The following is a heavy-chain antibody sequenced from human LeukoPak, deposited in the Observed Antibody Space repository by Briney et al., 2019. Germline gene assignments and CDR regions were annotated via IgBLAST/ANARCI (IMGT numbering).Heavy chain of an antibody. CDR1: GFTFGNYW. Sequence: GGALRLSCAASGFTFGNYWMHWVRQAPGKGLLWVSRISDDGSSANYADSVQGRFTISRDNAKNTVYLQMHSLRAEDTAVYYCVSGYCSSTTCHRGAYWGQGTLVTVSS. J-gene: IGHJ4*02. CDR3: VSGYCSSTTCHRGAY. V-gene: IGHV3-74*01. CDR2: ISDDGSSA. D-gene: IGHD2-2*03.